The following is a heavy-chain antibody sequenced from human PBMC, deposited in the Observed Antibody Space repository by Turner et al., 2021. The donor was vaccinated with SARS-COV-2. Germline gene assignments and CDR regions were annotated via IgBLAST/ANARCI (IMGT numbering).Heavy chain of an antibody. J-gene: IGHJ5*02. V-gene: IGHV4-39*01. CDR3: ARHWEVAAAAYLARFDP. D-gene: IGHD6-13*01. CDR2: IYYSGST. CDR1: GGSISSSSYY. Sequence: QLQLQESGPGLVKPPETLSLTCTVSGGSISSSSYYWGWIRQPPGKGLEWLGSIYYSGSTYYNPSLKSRVTISVDTSKNQFSLKLTSVTAADTAVYFWARHWEVAAAAYLARFDPWGQGTLVTVSS.